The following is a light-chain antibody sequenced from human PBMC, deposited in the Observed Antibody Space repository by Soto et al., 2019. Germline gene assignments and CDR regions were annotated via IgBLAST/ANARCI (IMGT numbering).Light chain of an antibody. J-gene: IGLJ1*01. Sequence: QSALTQPASVSGSPGQSITISCTGTNSDVGSYNLVSWYQQQPGKALKLIIYEVNKRPSGISNRFSGSKSANTASLTISGLQAEDEADYFCCSYGGRSAYVFGTGTKLTVL. CDR1: NSDVGSYNL. CDR2: EVN. CDR3: CSYGGRSAYV. V-gene: IGLV2-23*02.